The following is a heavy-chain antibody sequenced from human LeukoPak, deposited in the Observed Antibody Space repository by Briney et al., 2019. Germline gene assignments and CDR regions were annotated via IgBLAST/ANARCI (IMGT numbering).Heavy chain of an antibody. CDR3: VKDLMGRSYVSVD. J-gene: IGHJ4*02. CDR1: GFTFSSYA. D-gene: IGHD1-26*01. V-gene: IGHV3-30*14. CDR2: ISYDGSNK. Sequence: PGRSLRLSCAASGFTFSSYAMHWVRQAPGKGLEWVAVISYDGSNKYYADSVKGRFTISRDNSKNTLYLQMSSLRAEDTAVYYCVKDLMGRSYVSVDWGQGTLVTVSS.